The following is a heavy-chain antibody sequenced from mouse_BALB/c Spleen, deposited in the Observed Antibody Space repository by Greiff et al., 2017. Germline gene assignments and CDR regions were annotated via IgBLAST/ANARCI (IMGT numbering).Heavy chain of an antibody. J-gene: IGHJ3*01. CDR1: GYTFTNYW. V-gene: IGHV1-63*02. Sequence: QVQLKQSGAELVRPGTSVKISCKASGYTFTNYWLGWVKQRPGHGLEWIGDIYPGGGYTNYNEKFKGKATLTADTSSSTAYMQLSSLTSEDSAVYFGARPDYYGSSPWFAYWGQGTLVTVSA. CDR2: IYPGGGYT. D-gene: IGHD1-1*01. CDR3: ARPDYYGSSPWFAY.